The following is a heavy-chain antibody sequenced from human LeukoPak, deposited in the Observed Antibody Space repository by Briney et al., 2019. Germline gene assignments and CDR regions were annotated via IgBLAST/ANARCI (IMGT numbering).Heavy chain of an antibody. J-gene: IGHJ4*02. CDR2: ISSSGTTI. CDR3: ARRYCSSNSCVIDY. CDR1: GFTFSSYE. V-gene: IGHV3-48*03. D-gene: IGHD2-2*01. Sequence: PGGSLRHSCAPSGFTFSSYEINWVRQAPAKRLDSVSYISSSGTTIYYADSVKGRLTISRDNAKNSLYLQMNSLRAEDTAVYYCARRYCSSNSCVIDYWGQGILVTVSS.